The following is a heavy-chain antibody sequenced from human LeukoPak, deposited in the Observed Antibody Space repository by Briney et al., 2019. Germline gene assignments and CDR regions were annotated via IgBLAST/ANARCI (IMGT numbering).Heavy chain of an antibody. Sequence: GGSLRRSCAASGFTVSNNYMGWVRQAPAKGLEWVSDIYSVGSTYYADSVRGRFTISRDNSKNTLYLQTNSLRVEDTAMYYCAGSLAYCGGDCRLGDYWGQGTLVTVSS. CDR1: GFTVSNNY. CDR3: AGSLAYCGGDCRLGDY. D-gene: IGHD2-21*02. J-gene: IGHJ4*02. V-gene: IGHV3-66*01. CDR2: IYSVGST.